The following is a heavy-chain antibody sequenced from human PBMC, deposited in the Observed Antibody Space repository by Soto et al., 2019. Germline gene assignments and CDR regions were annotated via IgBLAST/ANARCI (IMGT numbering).Heavy chain of an antibody. J-gene: IGHJ4*02. Sequence: QLQLQESGPGLVQPSETLSLTCTVSGGSINSITSYWGWIRQPPGMGLEWIASIYYSGDTYNNPSLKSRVTVSIDTSKNQFSLKVSSVTAADTALYYCARHVPKLLEFGGNDFWRARFDSWGQGTLVTVSS. CDR3: ARHVPKLLEFGGNDFWRARFDS. CDR1: GGSINSITSY. D-gene: IGHD3-3*01. CDR2: IYYSGDT. V-gene: IGHV4-39*01.